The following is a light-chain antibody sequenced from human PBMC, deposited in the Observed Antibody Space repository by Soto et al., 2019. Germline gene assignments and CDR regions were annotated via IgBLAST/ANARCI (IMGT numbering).Light chain of an antibody. J-gene: IGKJ1*01. Sequence: DVHMTQSPSSLSASVGDRVTITCRASHSIDNYLSWYQQKPGKAPKLLIYAASNLQRGVSSRFSGSGSGTDFTLTIDSLQPDDFAIYYCQQCFSIPPTFGHGTKVDIK. CDR3: QQCFSIPPT. CDR1: HSIDNY. CDR2: AAS. V-gene: IGKV1-39*01.